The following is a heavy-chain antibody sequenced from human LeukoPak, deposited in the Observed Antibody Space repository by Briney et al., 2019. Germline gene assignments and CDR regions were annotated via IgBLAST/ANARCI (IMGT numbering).Heavy chain of an antibody. Sequence: ASVKVSCKASGYTFTGYFIHWVRQAPGQGREWMGWVNPNSGGTNYAQNFQGRVTLTRDTSISTAYMELSRLRSDDTAVYYCARVKNYYDSSGYLYDFDKWGQGTLVTVSS. D-gene: IGHD3-22*01. CDR3: ARVKNYYDSSGYLYDFDK. CDR1: GYTFTGYF. J-gene: IGHJ4*02. V-gene: IGHV1-2*02. CDR2: VNPNSGGT.